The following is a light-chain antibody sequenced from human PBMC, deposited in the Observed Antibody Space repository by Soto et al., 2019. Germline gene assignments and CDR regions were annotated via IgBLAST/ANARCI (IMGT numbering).Light chain of an antibody. J-gene: IGKJ5*01. CDR2: AAS. V-gene: IGKV1-27*01. Sequence: DIQMTQSPSSLSASVGARVTITCRASQGISNYLAWYQQKPGKVPKLLIYAASTLQSGVPSRFSGSGSGTDFTLTISSLQPEDVATYYGQKYNSAPITFGQGTRLEIK. CDR1: QGISNY. CDR3: QKYNSAPIT.